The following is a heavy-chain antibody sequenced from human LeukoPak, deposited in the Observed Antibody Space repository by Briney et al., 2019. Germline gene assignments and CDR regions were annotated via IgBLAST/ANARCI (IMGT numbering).Heavy chain of an antibody. CDR1: GFTFGSFG. CDR3: ARDVMAVAGTLGFDC. V-gene: IGHV3-30*03. Sequence: GGSLRLSCVAYGFTFGSFGMHWVRQAPGKGLDWVAVITNGSNENYADSVKGRFTISRDNFKNTLYLQMNSLGPEDTAMYYCARDVMAVAGTLGFDCWGKGALVTVSS. D-gene: IGHD6-19*01. CDR2: ITNGSNE. J-gene: IGHJ4*02.